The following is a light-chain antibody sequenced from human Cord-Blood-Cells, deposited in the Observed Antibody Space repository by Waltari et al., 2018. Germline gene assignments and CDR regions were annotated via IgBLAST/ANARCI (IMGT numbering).Light chain of an antibody. CDR1: SSDVGGYNY. Sequence: QSALTQPASVSGSPGQSITLSCTGTSSDVGGYNYVSWYQQHPGKAPKLMIYDVSNRPSGGSNRFSGSKSGNTASLTISGLQAEDEADYYCSSYTSSSTFVVFGGGTKLTVL. CDR3: SSYTSSSTFVV. CDR2: DVS. V-gene: IGLV2-14*01. J-gene: IGLJ2*01.